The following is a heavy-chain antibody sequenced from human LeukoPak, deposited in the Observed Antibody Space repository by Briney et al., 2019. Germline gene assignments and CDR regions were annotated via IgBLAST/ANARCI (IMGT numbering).Heavy chain of an antibody. CDR2: ISCDGSNK. V-gene: IGHV3-30*18. Sequence: PGGSLRLSCAASGFTFSSYGMHWVRQAPGKGLEWVAVISCDGSNKYYADSVKGRFTISRDNSKNTLYLQMNSLRAEDTAVYYCAKVSIAVAQSYYYGMDVWPQGPTVSVPS. D-gene: IGHD6-19*01. J-gene: IGHJ6*02. CDR1: GFTFSSYG. CDR3: AKVSIAVAQSYYYGMDV.